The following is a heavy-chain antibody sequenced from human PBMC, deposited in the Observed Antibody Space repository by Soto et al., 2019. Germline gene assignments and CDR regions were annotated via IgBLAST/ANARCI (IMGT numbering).Heavy chain of an antibody. CDR1: GFSFSTYN. CDR2: IDASSTHI. D-gene: IGHD4-4*01. J-gene: IGHJ6*02. CDR3: AKASTVTTFSVDYYYYGMDV. V-gene: IGHV3-21*01. Sequence: EVQLVESGGGLVKPGGSLRLSCAASGFSFSTYNMNWVRQAPGKGLEWVSSIDASSTHIYYADSVKGRFTISRDNGKSSLYLQMDSLRAEDTALYYCAKASTVTTFSVDYYYYGMDVWGQGTTVTVSS.